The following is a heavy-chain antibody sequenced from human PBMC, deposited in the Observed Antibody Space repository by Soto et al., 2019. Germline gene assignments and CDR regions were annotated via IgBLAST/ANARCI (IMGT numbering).Heavy chain of an antibody. J-gene: IGHJ5*02. Sequence: QVQLVQSGAEVKKPGSSVKVSCKASGGTFSSYAISWVRQAPGQGLEWMGGIIPIFGTANYAQKFQGRVTITADESTSTAYMELSSLRSGDTAVYYCARDPRSGIAVSSGWFDPWGQGTLVTVSS. CDR1: GGTFSSYA. V-gene: IGHV1-69*01. CDR3: ARDPRSGIAVSSGWFDP. D-gene: IGHD6-19*01. CDR2: IIPIFGTA.